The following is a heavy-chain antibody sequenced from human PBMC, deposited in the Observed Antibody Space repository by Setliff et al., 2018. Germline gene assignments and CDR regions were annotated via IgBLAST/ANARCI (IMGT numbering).Heavy chain of an antibody. V-gene: IGHV3-30*02. D-gene: IGHD5-12*01. Sequence: GGSLRLSCAASGFTFSGYYMQWVRQAPGKGLEWVASVQSDINTEHYLDSVRGRFTVSRDTSKNIFYLQMNSLRAEDTALYYCLKSRYDGSESFQHWGQGTLVTVSS. J-gene: IGHJ1*01. CDR2: VQSDINTE. CDR1: GFTFSGYY. CDR3: LKSRYDGSESFQH.